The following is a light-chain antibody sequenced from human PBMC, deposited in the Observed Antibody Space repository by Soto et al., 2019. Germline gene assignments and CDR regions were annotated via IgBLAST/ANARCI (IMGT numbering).Light chain of an antibody. V-gene: IGLV1-40*01. CDR2: GNS. Sequence: QSVLTQPPSVSGAPGQRVTISCTGSSSNIGAGYDVHWYQQLPGTAPKLLIYGNSNRPSGVPDRFSGSKSGTSASLAITGLQAEDDAYYYFQSYDKDVVFGGGTKLTVL. CDR3: QSYDKDVV. CDR1: SSNIGAGYD. J-gene: IGLJ2*01.